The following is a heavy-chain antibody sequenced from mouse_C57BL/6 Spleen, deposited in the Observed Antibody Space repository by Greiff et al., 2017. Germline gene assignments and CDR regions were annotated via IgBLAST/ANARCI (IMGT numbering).Heavy chain of an antibody. D-gene: IGHD6-2*01. CDR3: AIVSAFYCDY. V-gene: IGHV1-81*01. Sequence: VQLQQSGAELARPGASVKLSCKASGYTFTSYGISWVKQRTGQGLEWIGEIYPRSGNTYYNEKFKGKATLTADKSSSTAYMGLRSLTSEDSAVSFCAIVSAFYCDYWGQGTTLTVAS. CDR1: GYTFTSYG. CDR2: IYPRSGNT. J-gene: IGHJ2*01.